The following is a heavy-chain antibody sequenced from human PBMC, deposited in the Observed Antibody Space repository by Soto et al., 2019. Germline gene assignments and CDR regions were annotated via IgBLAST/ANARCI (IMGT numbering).Heavy chain of an antibody. J-gene: IGHJ3*02. D-gene: IGHD1-26*01. CDR3: AMGATENAFDI. Sequence: TLSLTCTVSGGSISSGGYYWSWIRQHPGKGLEWIGYIYYSGSTYYNPSLKSRVTISVDTSKNQFSLKLSSVTAADTAVYYCAMGATENAFDIWGQGTMVTVSS. CDR2: IYYSGST. CDR1: GGSISSGGYY. V-gene: IGHV4-31*03.